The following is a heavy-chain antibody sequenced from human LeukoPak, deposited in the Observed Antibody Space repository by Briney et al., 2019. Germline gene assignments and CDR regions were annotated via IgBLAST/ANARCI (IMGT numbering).Heavy chain of an antibody. J-gene: IGHJ3*02. D-gene: IGHD2-2*01. Sequence: PSETLSLTCTVSGGSLSSYYWSWIRQPPGKGLEWIGYIYYSGSTNNNPSLKSRVPISVDTSKNQCSLKLSSGTAADTAVYYCARLPIVVVPAAQKGAFDIWGQGTMVTVSS. CDR1: GGSLSSYY. V-gene: IGHV4-59*08. CDR2: IYYSGST. CDR3: ARLPIVVVPAAQKGAFDI.